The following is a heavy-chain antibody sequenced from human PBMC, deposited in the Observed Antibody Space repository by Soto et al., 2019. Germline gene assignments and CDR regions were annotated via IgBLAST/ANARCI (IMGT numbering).Heavy chain of an antibody. V-gene: IGHV1-69*13. CDR1: GGTFSSYA. J-gene: IGHJ6*02. D-gene: IGHD2-2*01. Sequence: ASVKVSCKASGGTFSSYAIGWVRRAPGQGLEWMGGIIPIFGTANYAQKFQGRVTITADESTSTAYMELSSLRSEDTAVYYCARADCSSTSCFPSYYYGMDVWGQGTTVTVSS. CDR3: ARADCSSTSCFPSYYYGMDV. CDR2: IIPIFGTA.